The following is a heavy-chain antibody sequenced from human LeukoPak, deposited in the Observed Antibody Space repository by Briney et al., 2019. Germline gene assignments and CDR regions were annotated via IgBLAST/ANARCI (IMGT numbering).Heavy chain of an antibody. CDR3: ARETSYYYDSTGDAFDI. J-gene: IGHJ3*02. D-gene: IGHD3-22*01. V-gene: IGHV3-48*03. CDR2: ISSSGSTI. CDR1: GFTFSSYE. Sequence: PGGSLRLSCAASGFTFSSYEMNWVRQAPGQGLEWVAYISSSGSTIYYADSVKGRFTISRDNVKNSLYLQMNRLRAEDTAVYYCARETSYYYDSTGDAFDIWGQGTMVTVSS.